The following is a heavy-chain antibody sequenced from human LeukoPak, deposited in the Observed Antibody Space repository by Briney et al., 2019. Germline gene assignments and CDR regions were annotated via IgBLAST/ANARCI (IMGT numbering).Heavy chain of an antibody. J-gene: IGHJ6*03. V-gene: IGHV1-69*05. CDR3: AKDRGYDSMLGYMDV. Sequence: ASVKVSCKASGGTFSSYAISWVRQAPGQGLEWMGGIIPIFGTANYAQKFQGGVTITTDESTSTAYMELSSLRSEDTAVYYCAKDRGYDSMLGYMDVWGKGTTVTVSS. CDR2: IIPIFGTA. D-gene: IGHD3-22*01. CDR1: GGTFSSYA.